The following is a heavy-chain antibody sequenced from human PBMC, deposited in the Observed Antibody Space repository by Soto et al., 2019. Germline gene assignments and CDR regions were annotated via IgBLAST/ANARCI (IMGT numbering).Heavy chain of an antibody. CDR2: IYYSGST. Sequence: PSETLSLTCAVYGGSFSGYYWSWIRQPPGKGLEWIGSIYYSGSTYYNPSLKSRVTISVDTSKNQFSLKLSSVTAADTAVYYCATVGYCSGGSCYLKYSFDYWGQGTLVTVSS. CDR1: GGSFSGYY. J-gene: IGHJ4*02. D-gene: IGHD2-15*01. CDR3: ATVGYCSGGSCYLKYSFDY. V-gene: IGHV4-34*01.